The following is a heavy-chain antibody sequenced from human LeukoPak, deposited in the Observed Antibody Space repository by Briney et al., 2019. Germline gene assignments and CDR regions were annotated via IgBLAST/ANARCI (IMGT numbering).Heavy chain of an antibody. J-gene: IGHJ4*02. Sequence: PEGSLRLSCAASGFTFSSYAMSWVRQAPGKGLEWVSTISGSGGSTYYADSVKGRFTISRDNSKNTLYLQMHSLRAEDTAVYYCAKALSDWLSYKGHDYWGQGTLVTVST. D-gene: IGHD3/OR15-3a*01. CDR2: ISGSGGST. CDR1: GFTFSSYA. CDR3: AKALSDWLSYKGHDY. V-gene: IGHV3-23*01.